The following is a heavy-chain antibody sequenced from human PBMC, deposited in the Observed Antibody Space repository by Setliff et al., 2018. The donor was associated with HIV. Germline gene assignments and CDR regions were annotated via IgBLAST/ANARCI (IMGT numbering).Heavy chain of an antibody. CDR2: IIPIFGST. CDR1: GGPFSNYA. J-gene: IGHJ2*01. V-gene: IGHV1-69*13. Sequence: SVKVSCKASGGPFSNYAISWVRQAPGQGLEWMGGIIPIFGSTKYAQKFQGRVTITADESTSTADMELSSLRSEDTAVYYCARDDHYYDSGSYYSDWYFDLWGRGTLVTVSS. D-gene: IGHD3-10*01. CDR3: ARDDHYYDSGSYYSDWYFDL.